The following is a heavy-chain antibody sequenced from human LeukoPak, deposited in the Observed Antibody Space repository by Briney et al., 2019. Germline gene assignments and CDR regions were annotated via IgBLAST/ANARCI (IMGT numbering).Heavy chain of an antibody. J-gene: IGHJ4*02. CDR2: IYYSGST. CDR1: GGSISSSSYY. Sequence: PSETLSLTCSVTGGSISSSSYYWGWIRQPPGKGLEWIGSIYYSGSTYYNPSLKSRVTISVDTSKNQFSLKLSSVTAADTAVYYCARSYDFWSVVLWGQGTLVTVSS. D-gene: IGHD3-3*01. CDR3: ARSYDFWSVVL. V-gene: IGHV4-39*01.